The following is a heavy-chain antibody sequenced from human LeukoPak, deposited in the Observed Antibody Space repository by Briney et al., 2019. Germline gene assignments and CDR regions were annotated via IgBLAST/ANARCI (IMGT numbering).Heavy chain of an antibody. CDR2: INPNSGGT. J-gene: IGHJ4*02. Sequence: ASVKVSCKTSGYTFTGYYMHWVRQAPGQGLEWMGWINPNSGGTNYAQKFQGRVTMTRDTSISTAYMELSRLRSDDTAVYYCARDLEQLVPLFDYWGQGTLVTVSS. CDR3: ARDLEQLVPLFDY. V-gene: IGHV1-2*02. CDR1: GYTFTGYY. D-gene: IGHD6-6*01.